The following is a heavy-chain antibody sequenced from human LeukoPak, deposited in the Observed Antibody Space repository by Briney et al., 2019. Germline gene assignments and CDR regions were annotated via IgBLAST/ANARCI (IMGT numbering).Heavy chain of an antibody. Sequence: ASVKVSCKASGYTFTSYGISGVRQAPGQGLEWMGWISAYNGNTNYAQKLQGRVTMTTDTSTSTAYMELRSLRSDDTAVYYCARVSVRGVIYYYYYMDVWGKGTTVTISS. V-gene: IGHV1-18*01. J-gene: IGHJ6*03. CDR1: GYTFTSYG. D-gene: IGHD3-10*01. CDR2: ISAYNGNT. CDR3: ARVSVRGVIYYYYYMDV.